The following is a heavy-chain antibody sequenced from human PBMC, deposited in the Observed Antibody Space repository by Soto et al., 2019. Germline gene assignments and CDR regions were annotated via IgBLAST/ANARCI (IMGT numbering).Heavy chain of an antibody. CDR3: ARDGLYSSSSEVYFDY. CDR1: GGTFSSYT. CDR2: IIPILGIA. Sequence: GASVKVSCKASGGTFSSYTISWVRQAPGQGLEWMGRIIPILGIANYAQKFQGRVTITADKSTSTAYMELSSLRSEDTAVYYCARDGLYSSSSEVYFDYWGQGTLVTVSS. J-gene: IGHJ4*02. V-gene: IGHV1-69*04. D-gene: IGHD6-6*01.